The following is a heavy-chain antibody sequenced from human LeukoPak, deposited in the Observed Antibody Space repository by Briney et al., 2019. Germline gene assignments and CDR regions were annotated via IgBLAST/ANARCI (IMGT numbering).Heavy chain of an antibody. CDR1: GGSISSYY. V-gene: IGHV4-59*01. D-gene: IGHD5-18*01. CDR2: IYYSGST. J-gene: IGHJ4*02. Sequence: SETLSLTCTVSGGSISSYYWSWIRQPPGKGLEWIGYIYYSGSTTYNPSLKSRVTISVDTSKNQFSLKLSSVTAADTAVYYCAGSGYSYGPPGFDYWGQGTLVTVSS. CDR3: AGSGYSYGPPGFDY.